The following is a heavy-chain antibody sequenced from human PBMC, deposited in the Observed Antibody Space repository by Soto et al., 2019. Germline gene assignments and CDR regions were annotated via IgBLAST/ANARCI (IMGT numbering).Heavy chain of an antibody. CDR2: INAGYGNT. CDR1: GYTFTSYA. J-gene: IGHJ5*02. Sequence: ASVKVSCKASGYTFTSYAMHWVRQAPGQRLEWMGWINAGYGNTKYSQKFQGRVTITRDTSASTAYMELSSLRSEDTAVYYCARARGVVPAAISYWFDPWGQGTLVTVSS. V-gene: IGHV1-3*01. CDR3: ARARGVVPAAISYWFDP. D-gene: IGHD2-2*02.